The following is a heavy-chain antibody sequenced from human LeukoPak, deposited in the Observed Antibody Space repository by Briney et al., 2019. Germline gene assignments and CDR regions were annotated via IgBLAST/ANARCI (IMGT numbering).Heavy chain of an antibody. CDR2: FDPEDGET. J-gene: IGHJ4*02. CDR1: GYPLTELS. D-gene: IGHD6-13*01. CDR3: ATDLHSSSWYYFDY. V-gene: IGHV1-24*01. Sequence: ASVKVSCKVSGYPLTELSMHWVRQAPGKGLEWMGGFDPEDGETIYAQKFQGRVTMTEDTSTDTAYMELSSLRSEDTAVYYCATDLHSSSWYYFDYWGQGTLATVSS.